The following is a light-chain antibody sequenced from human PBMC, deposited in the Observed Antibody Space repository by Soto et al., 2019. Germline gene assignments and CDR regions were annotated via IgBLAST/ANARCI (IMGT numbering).Light chain of an antibody. CDR1: SSDVGTYNS. J-gene: IGLJ2*01. CDR3: SSYTRSSTVL. CDR2: DVD. Sequence: QSALTQPASVSGSPGQWITISCTGTSSDVGTYNSVSWYQQHPGKAPKLMIYDVDIRPSGISNRFSGSKSGNTSSLTISGLQAEDEADYYCSSYTRSSTVLFGGGTKLTVL. V-gene: IGLV2-14*01.